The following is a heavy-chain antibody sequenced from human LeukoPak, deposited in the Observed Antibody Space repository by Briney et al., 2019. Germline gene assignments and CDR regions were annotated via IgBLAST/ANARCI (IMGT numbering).Heavy chain of an antibody. CDR3: ARVGAAEGTLEDY. Sequence: PGGSLRLSCAASGLSFSSYWWSWVRQAPGKGLEWVGNIKQVGSEKYYMDPMKGRFTISRATAKNSLYLPMTSLRAADSAVYYCARVGAAEGTLEDYWGQGTLVTVSS. CDR2: IKQVGSEK. J-gene: IGHJ4*02. V-gene: IGHV3-7*01. CDR1: GLSFSSYW. D-gene: IGHD6-13*01.